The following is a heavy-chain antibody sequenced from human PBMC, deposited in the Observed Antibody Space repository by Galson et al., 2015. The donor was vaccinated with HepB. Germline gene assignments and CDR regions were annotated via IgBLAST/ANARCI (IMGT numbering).Heavy chain of an antibody. J-gene: IGHJ4*02. CDR2: ISNDESKT. CDR1: GFIFSTYG. V-gene: IGHV3-30*18. Sequence: SLRLSCAASGFIFSTYGMHWVRQAPGKGLEWVATISNDESKTFYADSVKGRFTISRDNSRNTMYLQMNSLRVEDAALYYCAKNGRTAAVAGTGEIDHWGQGTLVTVSS. D-gene: IGHD6-19*01. CDR3: AKNGRTAAVAGTGEIDH.